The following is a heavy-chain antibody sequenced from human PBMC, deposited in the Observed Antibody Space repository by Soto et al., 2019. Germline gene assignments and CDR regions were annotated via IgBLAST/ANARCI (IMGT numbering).Heavy chain of an antibody. Sequence: ASVKVSCKASGYSFTTHGISWVRRAPGHGLEWMGWISAYNGDTHYVQRFQGRLTMTTDTSTSTAYMELRSLTSDDTAVYYCARDPPLRGIIRGTPLMDVWGQGTTVTVSS. CDR1: GYSFTTHG. CDR3: ARDPPLRGIIRGTPLMDV. CDR2: ISAYNGDT. J-gene: IGHJ6*02. D-gene: IGHD3-16*01. V-gene: IGHV1-18*04.